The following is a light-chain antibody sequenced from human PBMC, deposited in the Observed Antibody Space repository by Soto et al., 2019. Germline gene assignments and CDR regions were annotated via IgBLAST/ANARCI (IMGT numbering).Light chain of an antibody. V-gene: IGKV3-20*01. CDR2: GAS. CDR1: QKVSSGY. Sequence: ENVFAQPPGTLSLSPGERATLSWRASQKVSSGYLAWYHPKPGQAPRLLIFGASSRATGIPDRFSGSGSGTDFTLTISRLEPEDFAVYYCQQYGGSSWTFGQGTNVDIK. CDR3: QQYGGSSWT. J-gene: IGKJ1*01.